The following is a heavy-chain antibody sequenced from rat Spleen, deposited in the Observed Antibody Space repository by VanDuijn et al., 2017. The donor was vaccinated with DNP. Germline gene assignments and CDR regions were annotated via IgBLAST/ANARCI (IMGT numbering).Heavy chain of an antibody. D-gene: IGHD4-3*01. V-gene: IGHV5-22*01. Sequence: EVQLVESGGGLVQPGRSLKLSCAASGFTFSDYYMAWVRQAPTKGLEWVASISYDGGSTYYGVSVKGRFTISRDNAKSTLYLQMNSLRSEDMATYYCVRWNSGHFDYWGQGTLVTVSS. CDR2: ISYDGGST. CDR1: GFTFSDYY. J-gene: IGHJ3*01. CDR3: VRWNSGHFDY.